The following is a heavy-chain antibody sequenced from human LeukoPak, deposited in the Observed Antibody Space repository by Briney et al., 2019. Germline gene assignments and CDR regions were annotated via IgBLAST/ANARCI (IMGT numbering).Heavy chain of an antibody. J-gene: IGHJ5*02. CDR2: IRYDGSNQ. D-gene: IGHD4-17*01. CDR3: AKDRGDYTNWFDP. CDR1: GFTFSSFG. V-gene: IGHV3-30*02. Sequence: PGGSLRLSCAASGFTFSSFGMHWVRQAPGKGLGWVAFIRYDGSNQYYADSVKGRCTISRDNSKNMLYLQIKSLRAEDTAVYFCAKDRGDYTNWFDPWGQGKLVTVSS.